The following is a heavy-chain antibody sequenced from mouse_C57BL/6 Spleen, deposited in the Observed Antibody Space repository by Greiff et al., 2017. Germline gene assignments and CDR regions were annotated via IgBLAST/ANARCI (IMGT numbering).Heavy chain of an antibody. Sequence: VQLQQPGAELVKPGASVKLSCKASGYTFTSYWMHWVKQRPGQGLEWIGMIHPNSGSTNYNEKFKSKATLTVDKSSSTAYMQLSSLTSEDSAVYYCARGRGNYYGFHYYSMDYWGQGTSVTVSS. V-gene: IGHV1-64*01. D-gene: IGHD1-1*02. CDR1: GYTFTSYW. CDR3: ARGRGNYYGFHYYSMDY. J-gene: IGHJ4*01. CDR2: IHPNSGST.